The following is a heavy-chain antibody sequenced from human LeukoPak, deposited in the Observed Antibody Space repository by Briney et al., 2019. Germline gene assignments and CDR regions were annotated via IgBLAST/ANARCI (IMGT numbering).Heavy chain of an antibody. CDR2: IKNDGTYR. CDR1: GFIFNKHW. J-gene: IGHJ4*02. Sequence: GGSLRLSRAASGFIFNKHWMHWVRQAPGEGLVGVARIKNDGTYRDYAGFVKGRFTISRDNAKNRLYLQMNSLRVEDTARYYCVRDDDIYGFDYWGQGTVVTVSS. D-gene: IGHD3-3*02. CDR3: VRDDDIYGFDY. V-gene: IGHV3-74*01.